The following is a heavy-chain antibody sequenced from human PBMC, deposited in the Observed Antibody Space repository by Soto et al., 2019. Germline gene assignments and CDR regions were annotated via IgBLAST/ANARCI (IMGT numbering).Heavy chain of an antibody. CDR2: IYYSGST. V-gene: IGHV4-39*01. CDR3: ARGMGANGYYGMDV. CDR1: GGSISSSSYY. J-gene: IGHJ6*02. Sequence: SETLSLTCTVSGGSISSSSYYWGWIRQPPGKGQEWIGSIYYSGSTYYNPSLKSRVTISVDTSKNQFSLRLSSVTAADTAVYYCARGMGANGYYGMDVWGQGTTVTVSS. D-gene: IGHD1-26*01.